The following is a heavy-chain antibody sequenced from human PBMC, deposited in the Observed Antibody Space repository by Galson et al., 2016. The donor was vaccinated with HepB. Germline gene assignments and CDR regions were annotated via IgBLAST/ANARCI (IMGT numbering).Heavy chain of an antibody. CDR3: ARIPTDSYHWYLDL. J-gene: IGHJ2*01. Sequence: SLRLSCAVSGFTLRDNYMNWVRQAPGKGLEWVSVLYSGGATYYADPVRGRFTISRDNSNRLSLQMNSLKADDTAVYFCARIPTDSYHWYLDLWGRGTLVTVFS. CDR2: LYSGGAT. D-gene: IGHD1-26*01. V-gene: IGHV3-53*05. CDR1: GFTLRDNY.